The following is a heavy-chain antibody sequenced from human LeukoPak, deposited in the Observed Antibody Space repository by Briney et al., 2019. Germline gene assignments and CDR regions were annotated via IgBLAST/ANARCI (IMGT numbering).Heavy chain of an antibody. CDR2: IRYDGSNK. Sequence: QPGGSLRLSCAASGLTFSSYGMHWVRQAPGKGLEWVAFIRYDGSNKYYADSVKGRFTISRDNSKNTLYLQMNSLRAEDTAVYYCAREGERYPNPFDYWGQGTLVTVSS. CDR3: AREGERYPNPFDY. CDR1: GLTFSSYG. J-gene: IGHJ4*02. D-gene: IGHD3-9*01. V-gene: IGHV3-30*02.